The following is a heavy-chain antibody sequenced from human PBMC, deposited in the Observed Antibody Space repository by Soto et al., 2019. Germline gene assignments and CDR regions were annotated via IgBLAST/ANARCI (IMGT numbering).Heavy chain of an antibody. J-gene: IGHJ5*02. V-gene: IGHV4-4*02. D-gene: IGHD3-3*01. CDR3: ARARGITIFGVVITPNWFDP. CDR2: IYHSGST. CDR1: GGSISSSNW. Sequence: QVQLQESGPGLVKPSGTLSLTCAVSGGSISSSNWWSWVRQPPGKGLEWIGEIYHSGSTNYNPSLKSRVPISVDKSKNQFSLKLTSVTAADTAVYYCARARGITIFGVVITPNWFDPWGQGTLVTVSS.